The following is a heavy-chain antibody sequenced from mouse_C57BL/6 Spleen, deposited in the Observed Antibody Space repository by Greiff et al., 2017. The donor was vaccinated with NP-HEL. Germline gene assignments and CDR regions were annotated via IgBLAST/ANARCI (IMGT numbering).Heavy chain of an antibody. V-gene: IGHV1-81*01. Sequence: QVQLQQSGAELARPGASVKLSCKASGYTFTSYGISWVKQRTGQGLEWIGDIYPRSGNTYYNEKFKGKAPLTADKSSSTAYMELRSLTSEDSAVDYCASYYGSSPYYYAMDYWGQGTSVTVSS. CDR1: GYTFTSYG. J-gene: IGHJ4*01. D-gene: IGHD1-1*01. CDR2: IYPRSGNT. CDR3: ASYYGSSPYYYAMDY.